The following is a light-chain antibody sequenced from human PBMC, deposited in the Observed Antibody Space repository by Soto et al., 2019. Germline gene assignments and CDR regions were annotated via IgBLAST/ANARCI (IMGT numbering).Light chain of an antibody. V-gene: IGKV1-39*01. CDR3: EQNYSGPLT. Sequence: DIQMTQSPSSLSASVGDRVTITCRASQTINTYLNWYQQKPGRAPKLLIYAASSLQSGVPSRFSGSGSGTDFSLTISSLQPEDFATYYCEQNYSGPLTFGGGTTVEIK. CDR1: QTINTY. CDR2: AAS. J-gene: IGKJ4*01.